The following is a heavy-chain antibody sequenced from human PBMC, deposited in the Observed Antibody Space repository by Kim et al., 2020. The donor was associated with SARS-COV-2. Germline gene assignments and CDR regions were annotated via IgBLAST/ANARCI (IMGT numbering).Heavy chain of an antibody. CDR1: GFTFTNYA. J-gene: IGHJ4*02. CDR2: ISGGGGST. V-gene: IGHV3-23*01. CDR3: AKELRMTTQTSGGDCFDY. D-gene: IGHD4-17*01. Sequence: GGSLRLSCVASGFTFTNYAMNWVRQAPGKGLEWVSGISGGGGSTYYADSVKGRFTISRDSSKNMVYLQMKSLRAEDTAVYYCAKELRMTTQTSGGDCFDYWGQGTLVTVSS.